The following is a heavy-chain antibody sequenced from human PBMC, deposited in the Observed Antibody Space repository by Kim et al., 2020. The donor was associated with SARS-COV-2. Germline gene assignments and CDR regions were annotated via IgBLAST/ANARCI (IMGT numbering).Heavy chain of an antibody. CDR1: GFTFSRYW. Sequence: GGSLRLSCAASGFTFSRYWMHWVRQAPGKGLVWVSRLNSDGSNTNYADSVKGRFTISRDNAKNTLYLQMNSLRAEDTALYYCARGGDSSGYPGGVWWGQGTLVTVSS. V-gene: IGHV3-74*01. CDR3: ARGGDSSGYPGGVW. CDR2: LNSDGSNT. J-gene: IGHJ4*02. D-gene: IGHD3-22*01.